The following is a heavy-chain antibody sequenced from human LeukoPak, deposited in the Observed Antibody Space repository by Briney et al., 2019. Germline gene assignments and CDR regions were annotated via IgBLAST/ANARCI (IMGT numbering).Heavy chain of an antibody. D-gene: IGHD3-22*01. V-gene: IGHV4-39*01. Sequence: PSETLSLTCTVSGGSISSRSHCWGWIRQPPGKGLEWIGTMFYSGSTYYNPSLKSRVAISVDTFENQFSLELNSVTAADTAVYYCAVAGVRYYDSSGLHAFDFWGRGTMVTVPS. CDR3: AVAGVRYYDSSGLHAFDF. CDR1: GGSISSRSHC. CDR2: MFYSGST. J-gene: IGHJ3*01.